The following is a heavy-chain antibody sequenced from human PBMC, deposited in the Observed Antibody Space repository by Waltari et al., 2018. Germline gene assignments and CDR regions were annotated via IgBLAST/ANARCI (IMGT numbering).Heavy chain of an antibody. CDR1: GFTLSTYG. D-gene: IGHD2-15*01. CDR3: AREGPGISDDAFDI. J-gene: IGHJ3*02. V-gene: IGHV3-33*01. Sequence: QVQLVESGGGVVQPGKSLSLSCAASGFTLSTYGIHWVRQAPGKGLEWVSVIWSDGINKYYADSVKGRFTISRDTSKNTLYLQMNSLRDEDTAVYYCAREGPGISDDAFDIWGQGTMVTVSS. CDR2: IWSDGINK.